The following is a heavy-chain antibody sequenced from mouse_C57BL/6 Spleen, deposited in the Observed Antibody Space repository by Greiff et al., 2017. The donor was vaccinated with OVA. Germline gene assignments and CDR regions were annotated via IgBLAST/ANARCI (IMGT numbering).Heavy chain of an antibody. CDR3: ARDLDY. CDR2: IDPSDSYT. CDR1: GYTFTSYW. J-gene: IGHJ2*01. Sequence: QVQLQQPGAELVMPGASVKLSCKASGYTFTSYWMHWVKQRPGQGLEWIGEIDPSDSYTNYNQKFNGKSTLTVDKSSSTAYMQLSSLTSEDSAVYYCARDLDYWGQGTTLTVSS. V-gene: IGHV1-69*01.